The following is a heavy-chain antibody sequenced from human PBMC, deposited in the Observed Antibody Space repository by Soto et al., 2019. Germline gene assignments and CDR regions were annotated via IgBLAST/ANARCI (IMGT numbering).Heavy chain of an antibody. CDR2: IWYDGSNK. Sequence: QVQLVESGGGVVQPGRSLRLSCAASGFTFSSYGMHWVRQAPGKGLEWVAVIWYDGSNKYYADSVKGRFTISRDNSKNTLYLQMSSLRAEDTAVYYCARDAPGVGAYFDYWGQGTLVTVSS. J-gene: IGHJ4*02. CDR3: ARDAPGVGAYFDY. CDR1: GFTFSSYG. V-gene: IGHV3-33*01. D-gene: IGHD1-26*01.